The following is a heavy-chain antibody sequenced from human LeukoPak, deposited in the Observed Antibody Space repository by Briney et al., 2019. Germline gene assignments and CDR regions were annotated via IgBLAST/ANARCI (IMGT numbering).Heavy chain of an antibody. CDR2: IYYSGST. J-gene: IGHJ4*02. CDR3: VRGSTLRHYQY. V-gene: IGHV4-39*01. D-gene: IGHD3-16*01. Sequence: PSETLSLTCTVSGGSISSSTYYWGWIRRPPGKGLEWIGSIYYSGSTHYNPSLKSRVTVSVDTSKNQFSLNLSSVTAADTAVYYCVRGSTLRHYQYWGQGTLVTVSS. CDR1: GGSISSSTYY.